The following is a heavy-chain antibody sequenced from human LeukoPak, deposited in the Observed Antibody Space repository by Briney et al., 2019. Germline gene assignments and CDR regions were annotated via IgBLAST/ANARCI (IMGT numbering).Heavy chain of an antibody. D-gene: IGHD5-18*01. J-gene: IGHJ3*02. CDR1: GYTFTSYD. CDR3: ARGGYTAYAFDI. Sequence: ASVTVSCKASGYTFTSYDINWVRQAPGQGLEWMGWMNPNSGNTGYAQKFQGRVTMTRNTSISTAYMELSSLRSEDTAVYYCARGGYTAYAFDIWGQGTMVTVSS. V-gene: IGHV1-8*01. CDR2: MNPNSGNT.